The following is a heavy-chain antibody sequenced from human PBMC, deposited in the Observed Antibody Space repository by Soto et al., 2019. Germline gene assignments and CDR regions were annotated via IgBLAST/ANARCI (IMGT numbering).Heavy chain of an antibody. J-gene: IGHJ3*02. V-gene: IGHV3-73*02. Sequence: EVRLVESGGALVQPGGSLKLSCAASGFSISGSAMHWVRQASGKGLEWVGLIRSKPNRYATEYGASVEGRFTISRDDSKNTAYLEVNSLKIEDTAVYYCVRRGETAANESFDIWSRGTMVTVSS. CDR1: GFSISGSA. D-gene: IGHD2-15*01. CDR3: VRRGETAANESFDI. CDR2: IRSKPNRYAT.